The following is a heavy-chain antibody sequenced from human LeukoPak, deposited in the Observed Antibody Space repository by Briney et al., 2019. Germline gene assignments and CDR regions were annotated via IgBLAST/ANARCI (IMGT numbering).Heavy chain of an antibody. V-gene: IGHV3-33*01. D-gene: IGHD6-13*01. J-gene: IGHJ4*02. CDR3: ARGSGAAAGAFDY. CDR1: GFTFRSYG. CDR2: VWYDGNNK. Sequence: PGRSLRLSCAASGFTFRSYGMHWVRQAPGKGLEWVAIVWYDGNNKYYTDSVKGRFTVSRDNSKDTVSLQLNSLRAEDTAVYYCARGSGAAAGAFDYWGQGTVVTVPS.